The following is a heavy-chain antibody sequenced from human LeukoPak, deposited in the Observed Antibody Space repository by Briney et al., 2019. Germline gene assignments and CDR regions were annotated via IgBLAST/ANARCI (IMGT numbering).Heavy chain of an antibody. Sequence: GGSLRLSCAASGFTFSSFGMNWVRQAPGKGLEWVSYISSSSSTIYYADSVKGRFTISRDNAKNSLYLQMNSLRAEDTAVYYCARSGLSRFGFWGQGTLVTVSS. D-gene: IGHD2/OR15-2a*01. V-gene: IGHV3-48*01. CDR2: ISSSSSTI. CDR3: ARSGLSRFGF. J-gene: IGHJ4*02. CDR1: GFTFSSFG.